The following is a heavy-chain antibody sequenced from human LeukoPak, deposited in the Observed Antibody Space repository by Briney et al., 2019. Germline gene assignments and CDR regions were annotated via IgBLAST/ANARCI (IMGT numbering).Heavy chain of an antibody. CDR3: AKSQSYYGSGTPVAY. D-gene: IGHD3-10*01. CDR1: GFTFSSYG. V-gene: IGHV3-30*18. Sequence: PGRSLRLSCAASGFTFSSYGMHWVRQAPGKGLEWVAVISYDGSNKYYADSVKGRFTISRDNSKDTLYLQMNSLRADDTALYYCAKSQSYYGSGTPVAYWGQGTLVTVSS. CDR2: ISYDGSNK. J-gene: IGHJ4*02.